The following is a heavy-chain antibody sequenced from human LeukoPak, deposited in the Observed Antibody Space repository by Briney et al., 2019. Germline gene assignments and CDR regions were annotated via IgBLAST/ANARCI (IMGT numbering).Heavy chain of an antibody. CDR1: GLTFKSHE. CDR3: AVGLPHGYSYGNDY. Sequence: GGSLRLSCAVSGLTFKSHEMNWVRQAPGKGLEWVSSISTSGSTIFYADSVKGRFTISRDNAKNSLFLQMNSLRAEDTAVYYCAVGLPHGYSYGNDYWGQGTLVTVSS. J-gene: IGHJ4*02. V-gene: IGHV3-48*03. D-gene: IGHD5-18*01. CDR2: ISTSGSTI.